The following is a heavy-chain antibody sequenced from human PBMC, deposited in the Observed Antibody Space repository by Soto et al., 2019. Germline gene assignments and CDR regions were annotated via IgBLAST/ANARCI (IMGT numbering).Heavy chain of an antibody. CDR2: INAGNGNT. Sequence: ASVKVSCKASGYTFTSCAMPWVRQAPGQRLEWMGWINAGNGNTKYSQKFQGRVTITRDTSASTAYMELSSLRSEDTAVYYCARDYDILTGYSALGVFDYWGQ. D-gene: IGHD3-9*01. CDR1: GYTFTSCA. CDR3: ARDYDILTGYSALGVFDY. V-gene: IGHV1-3*01. J-gene: IGHJ4*02.